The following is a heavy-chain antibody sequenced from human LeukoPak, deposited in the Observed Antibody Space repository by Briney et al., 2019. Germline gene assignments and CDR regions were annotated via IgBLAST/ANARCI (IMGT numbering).Heavy chain of an antibody. J-gene: IGHJ6*02. Sequence: PGGPLTHSCAASGFPFSSYEKICARQAPGKAREEGSYISSSGSTIYYADSVKGRFTISRDNAKNSLYLQMNSLRAEDTAVYYCARESMLRYFDSEGMDVWGQGTTVTVSS. V-gene: IGHV3-48*03. D-gene: IGHD3-9*01. CDR1: GFPFSSYE. CDR2: ISSSGSTI. CDR3: ARESMLRYFDSEGMDV.